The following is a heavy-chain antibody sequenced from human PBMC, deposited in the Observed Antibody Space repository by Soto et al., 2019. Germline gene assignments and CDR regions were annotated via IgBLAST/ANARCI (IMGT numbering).Heavy chain of an antibody. CDR3: ARRGYCSSTSCYGMDV. J-gene: IGHJ6*02. V-gene: IGHV5-51*01. CDR2: IYPGDSDT. Sequence: GESLKISCKGSGYSFTSYWIGWVRQMPGKGLEWMGIIYPGDSDTRYSPSFQGQVTISADKSISTAYLQWSSLKASDTAMYYRARRGYCSSTSCYGMDVWGQGTTVTVSS. CDR1: GYSFTSYW. D-gene: IGHD2-2*01.